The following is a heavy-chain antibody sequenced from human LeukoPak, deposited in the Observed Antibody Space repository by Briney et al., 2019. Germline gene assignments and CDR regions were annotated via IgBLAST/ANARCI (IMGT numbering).Heavy chain of an antibody. D-gene: IGHD3-10*01. V-gene: IGHV3-7*05. CDR2: IKQDGGEK. CDR3: ARWNYDSGSWVLDY. Sequence: GGSLRLSCAGSGFTFSNQQMNWVRRAPGKGLEWVAKIKQDGGEKHYVDSVKGRFTISRDNAKNSLYLQMNSLRVEDTAMYYCARWNYDSGSWVLDYWGQGTLVTVSS. CDR1: GFTFSNQQ. J-gene: IGHJ4*02.